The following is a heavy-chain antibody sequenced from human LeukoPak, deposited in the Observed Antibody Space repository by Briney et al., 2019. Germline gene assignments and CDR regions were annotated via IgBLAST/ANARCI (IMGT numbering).Heavy chain of an antibody. J-gene: IGHJ6*03. CDR2: IYTSGST. V-gene: IGHV4-61*02. D-gene: IGHD2/OR15-2a*01. Sequence: SETLSLTCTVSAGSISSGSYYWSWIRQPAGKGLEWIGRIYTSGSTNYNPSLKSRVTISVDTSKNQFSLKLSSVTAADTAVYYCARDHLDYFDYYYMDVWGKGTTVTVSS. CDR3: ARDHLDYFDYYYMDV. CDR1: AGSISSGSYY.